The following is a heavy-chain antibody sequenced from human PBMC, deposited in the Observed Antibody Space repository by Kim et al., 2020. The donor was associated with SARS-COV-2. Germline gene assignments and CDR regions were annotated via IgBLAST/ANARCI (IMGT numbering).Heavy chain of an antibody. J-gene: IGHJ5*02. CDR3: ARTWIFGGDLGP. Sequence: SETLSLTCTVSGGSISSYYWSWIRQPPGKGLEWIGYIYYSGSTNYNPSLKSRVTISVDTSKNQFSLKLSSVTAADTAVYYCARTWIFGGDLGPWGQGTLVTVSS. CDR2: IYYSGST. CDR1: GGSISSYY. D-gene: IGHD3-3*01. V-gene: IGHV4-59*01.